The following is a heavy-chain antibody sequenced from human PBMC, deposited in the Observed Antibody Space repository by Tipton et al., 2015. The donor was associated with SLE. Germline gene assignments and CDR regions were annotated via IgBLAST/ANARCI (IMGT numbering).Heavy chain of an antibody. D-gene: IGHD3-10*01. V-gene: IGHV3-74*01. CDR2: IKNDGSIT. J-gene: IGHJ4*01. Sequence: SLRLSCAASGFSFSGYWMHWVRQGPGEGLVWVSSIKNDGSITSYAESVKGRFTISRDNAKNTLHLQMDNLRVGDTAVYYCARGAKERITLVRVRPYYFDYWGQGSLVTVSS. CDR1: GFSFSGYW. CDR3: ARGAKERITLVRVRPYYFDY.